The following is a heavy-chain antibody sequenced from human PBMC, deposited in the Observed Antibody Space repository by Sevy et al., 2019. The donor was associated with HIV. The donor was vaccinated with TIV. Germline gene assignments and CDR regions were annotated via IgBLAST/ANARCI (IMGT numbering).Heavy chain of an antibody. J-gene: IGHJ4*02. CDR3: ANLGYSGYDYFDY. CDR2: IRYDGSNK. V-gene: IGHV3-30*02. D-gene: IGHD5-12*01. Sequence: GRSLRLSCAASGFTFSSYGMHWVRQAPGKGLEWVAFIRYDGSNKYYADSVKGRFTISRDNSKNTLYLQMNSLRAEDTAVYYCANLGYSGYDYFDYWGQGTLVTVSS. CDR1: GFTFSSYG.